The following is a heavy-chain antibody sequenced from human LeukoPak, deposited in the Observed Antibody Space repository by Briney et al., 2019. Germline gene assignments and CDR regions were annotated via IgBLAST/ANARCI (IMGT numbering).Heavy chain of an antibody. CDR1: GGSISSSSYY. Sequence: SSETLSLTCTVSGGSISSSSYYWGWIRQPPGKGLEWIGSIYYSGSSYYNPSLKSRVTISVHTSKNQFSLKLSSVTAADTAVYYCARHVDTVTDYFDYWGQGTLVTVSS. J-gene: IGHJ4*02. CDR3: ARHVDTVTDYFDY. CDR2: IYYSGSS. D-gene: IGHD5-18*01. V-gene: IGHV4-39*01.